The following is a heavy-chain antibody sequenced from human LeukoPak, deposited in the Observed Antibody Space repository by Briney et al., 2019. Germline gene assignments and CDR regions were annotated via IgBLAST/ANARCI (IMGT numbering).Heavy chain of an antibody. CDR1: GFTFSSHW. Sequence: PVGSLRLSCAASGFTFSSHWMSWVRQAPGKGLEWVANIKQDGSEKHYVDSVKGRFTISRDNAKNSLYLEMNSLRAEDTAVYYCARDYYYYMDVWGKGTTVTVSS. CDR2: IKQDGSEK. CDR3: ARDYYYYMDV. J-gene: IGHJ6*03. V-gene: IGHV3-7*01.